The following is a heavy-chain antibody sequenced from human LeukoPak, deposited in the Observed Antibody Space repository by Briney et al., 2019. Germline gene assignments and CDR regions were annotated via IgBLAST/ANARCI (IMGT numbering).Heavy chain of an antibody. V-gene: IGHV4-59*08. CDR1: GGSISSYY. CDR2: IYYSGST. D-gene: IGHD1-1*01. Sequence: SETLSLTCTVSGGSISSYYWSWIRQPPGKGLEWIGYIYYSGSTNYNPSLKSRVTISVDTSKNQFSLKLSSLTAADTTVYYCARHDLTTGHWFDPWGQGTLVTVSS. CDR3: ARHDLTTGHWFDP. J-gene: IGHJ5*02.